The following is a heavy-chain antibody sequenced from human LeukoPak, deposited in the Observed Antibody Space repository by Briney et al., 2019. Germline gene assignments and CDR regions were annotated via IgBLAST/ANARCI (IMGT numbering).Heavy chain of an antibody. CDR1: GFTFSSYA. V-gene: IGHV3-23*01. CDR2: ISGSGGST. Sequence: GGSLRLSCAASGFTFSSYAMSWVRQAPGKGLEWVSAISGSGGSTYYADSVKGRFTISRDNTRNSLSLQMSSLRAEDTAVYYCAGNSNYLFDPWGQGTLVAVSS. CDR3: AGNSNYLFDP. J-gene: IGHJ5*02. D-gene: IGHD1-26*01.